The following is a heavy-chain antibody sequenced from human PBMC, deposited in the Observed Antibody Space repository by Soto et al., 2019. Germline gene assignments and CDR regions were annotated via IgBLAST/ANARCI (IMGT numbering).Heavy chain of an antibody. CDR3: ARDQSYGGAFDY. CDR1: GYTFTSYG. Sequence: QVQLVQSGAEVKKPGASVKVSCKASGYTFTSYGISWVRQAPGQGLEWMGWISAYNGNTKYAQKLQGRVTMTTDTSTRTSYMELRSLSSADTAVYYCARDQSYGGAFDYWGQGTLVTVSS. D-gene: IGHD2-21*01. J-gene: IGHJ4*02. V-gene: IGHV1-18*01. CDR2: ISAYNGNT.